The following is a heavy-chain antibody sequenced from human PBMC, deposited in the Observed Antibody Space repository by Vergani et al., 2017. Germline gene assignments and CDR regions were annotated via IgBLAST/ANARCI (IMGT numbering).Heavy chain of an antibody. CDR1: GGSISSGSYY. CDR2: IYTSGST. CDR3: ARARARYYVDY. D-gene: IGHD3-10*01. J-gene: IGHJ4*02. Sequence: QVQLQESGPGLVKPSQTLSLTCTVSGGSISSGSYYWSWIRQPAGKGLEWIGRIYTSGSTNYNPSLKSRVTMSVDTSKNQFSLKLSSVTAADTAVYYCARARARYYVDYWGQETLVTVSS. V-gene: IGHV4-61*02.